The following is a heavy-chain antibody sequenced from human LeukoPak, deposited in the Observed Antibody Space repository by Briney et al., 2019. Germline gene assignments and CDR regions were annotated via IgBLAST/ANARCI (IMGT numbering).Heavy chain of an antibody. D-gene: IGHD5-18*01. CDR3: ARVDTVTAYYFDL. CDR2: IKSKAYGGTA. V-gene: IGHV3-49*04. J-gene: IGHJ4*02. Sequence: GGSLRLSCTASGFTFGDYAVIWVRQAPGKGLEWVGLIKSKAYGGTAEYAASVMGRFTISRHNSRNTLYLQMNSLRAEDTAVYYCARVDTVTAYYFDLWGQGTLVTVSS. CDR1: GFTFGDYA.